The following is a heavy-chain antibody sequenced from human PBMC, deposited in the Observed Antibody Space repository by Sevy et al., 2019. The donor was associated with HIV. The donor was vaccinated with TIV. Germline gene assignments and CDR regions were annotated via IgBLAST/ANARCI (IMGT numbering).Heavy chain of an antibody. D-gene: IGHD3-22*01. J-gene: IGHJ3*02. Sequence: GGSLRLSCAASGFSFVTYAMSWVRQPPGKGLEWVSGISGSGGITYYADSVKGRFTISRDNSKNTLYLQMNSLRAEDTAVYYCAKDVYDSSGYYPMGAFDIWGQGTMVTVSS. V-gene: IGHV3-23*01. CDR2: ISGSGGIT. CDR1: GFSFVTYA. CDR3: AKDVYDSSGYYPMGAFDI.